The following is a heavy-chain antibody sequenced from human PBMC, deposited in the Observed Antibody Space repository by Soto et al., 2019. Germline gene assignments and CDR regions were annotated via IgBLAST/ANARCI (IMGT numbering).Heavy chain of an antibody. Sequence: GGSLRLSCAASGFTFSSYAMSWVRQAPGKGLGWVSSISGRGGNTYYADSVKGRFTISRDNSKNTLYLQMNSLRVEDTAVYYCAKERTVTTADFDYWGQGTLVTVSS. V-gene: IGHV3-23*01. CDR2: ISGRGGNT. D-gene: IGHD4-4*01. J-gene: IGHJ4*02. CDR1: GFTFSSYA. CDR3: AKERTVTTADFDY.